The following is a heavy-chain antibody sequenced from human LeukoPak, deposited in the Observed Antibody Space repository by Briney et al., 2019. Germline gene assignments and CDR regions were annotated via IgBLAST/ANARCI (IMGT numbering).Heavy chain of an antibody. J-gene: IGHJ6*02. CDR3: ARDMNYDFWSGYYDYYYYYGMDV. V-gene: IGHV1-8*01. CDR2: MNPNSGSV. CDR1: GYSFTNYD. D-gene: IGHD3-3*01. Sequence: ASVKVSCKASGYSFTNYDINWVRQATGHGLEWMGWMNPNSGSVGYAQKFQGRVTMTRNASISVAYMELSSLRSEDTAVYYCARDMNYDFWSGYYDYYYYYGMDVWGQGTTVTVSS.